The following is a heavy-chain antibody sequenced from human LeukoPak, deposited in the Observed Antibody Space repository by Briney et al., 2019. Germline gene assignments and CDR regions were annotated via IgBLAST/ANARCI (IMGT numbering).Heavy chain of an antibody. CDR1: GYTFTGYY. CDR3: TGESGSYHGNDY. D-gene: IGHD1-26*01. V-gene: IGHV1-2*06. Sequence: ASVKVSCKASGYTFTGYYMHWVRQAPGQGLEWMGRINPNNGATNYAQKLQGRVTITGDTSISTAYMELSSLRSDDTAVYYCTGESGSYHGNDYWGQGTLVTVSS. CDR2: INPNNGAT. J-gene: IGHJ4*02.